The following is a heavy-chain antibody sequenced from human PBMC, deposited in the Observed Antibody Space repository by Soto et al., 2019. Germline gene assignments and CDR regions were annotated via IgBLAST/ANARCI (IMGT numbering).Heavy chain of an antibody. V-gene: IGHV3-23*01. D-gene: IGHD3-3*01. Sequence: LRLSCTASEFTFSSYTMSWVRQAPGKGLEWVSSISGSAGSMYYADSVKGRFTVSRDNSKDTLYLEMNTLRAEDTAVYYCAKGMAILHNYYAMDVWGQGTTVTVSS. J-gene: IGHJ6*02. CDR2: ISGSAGSM. CDR3: AKGMAILHNYYAMDV. CDR1: EFTFSSYT.